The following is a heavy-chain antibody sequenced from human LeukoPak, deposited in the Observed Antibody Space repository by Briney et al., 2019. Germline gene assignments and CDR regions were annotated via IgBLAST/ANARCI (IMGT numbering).Heavy chain of an antibody. CDR2: IYSGGSPI. Sequence: GGSLRLSCAASGFTFSSYVMHWVRQAPGKGLEWVSVIYSGGSPIYYADSLKGRFTISRDNSNNVLYLQMNSLRADDTAVYYCARGRADPHEYDYWGQGTQVTVSS. D-gene: IGHD2/OR15-2a*01. J-gene: IGHJ4*02. CDR1: GFTFSSYV. CDR3: ARGRADPHEYDY. V-gene: IGHV3-NL1*01.